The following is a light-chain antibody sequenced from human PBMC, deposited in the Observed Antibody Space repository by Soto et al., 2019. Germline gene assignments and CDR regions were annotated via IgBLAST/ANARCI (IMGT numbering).Light chain of an antibody. V-gene: IGKV3-15*01. CDR1: QSVSSR. CDR3: QQYNRYPWT. J-gene: IGKJ1*01. Sequence: DIEMTQSRSTLSASVGDRATXSCRASQSVSSRLAWYQQKPGEAPRLLIYGASRGATGIADTFSGSGSGTEFTLTTSRLQSDDSAIYYCQQYNRYPWTFGQGSKVDLK. CDR2: GAS.